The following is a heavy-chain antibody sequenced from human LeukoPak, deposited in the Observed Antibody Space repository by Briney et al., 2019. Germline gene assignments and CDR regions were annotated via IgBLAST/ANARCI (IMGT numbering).Heavy chain of an antibody. CDR3: ARHPRGASYTDY. CDR1: GYTFTNYW. CDR2: ICSGDSDT. D-gene: IGHD1-26*01. J-gene: IGHJ4*02. Sequence: GESLKISCTGSGYTFTNYWIGWVRQMPGKGLEWMGIICSGDSDTRYSPSFQGQVTISADKSISTAYLQWNSLEASDTAMYYCARHPRGASYTDYWGQGTLVTVSS. V-gene: IGHV5-51*01.